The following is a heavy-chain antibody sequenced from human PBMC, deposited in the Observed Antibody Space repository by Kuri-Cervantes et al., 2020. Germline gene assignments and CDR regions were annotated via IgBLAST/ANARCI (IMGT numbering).Heavy chain of an antibody. CDR3: VRCDGGRYFDP. V-gene: IGHV3-30*04. Sequence: GGSLRLSCADSGFTFSNYVMHWVRQAAGKGLEWVAVISYDGRNKYYADSVKGRFTISRDSSKNTLYLQMNSLRTEDTAVYYCVRCDGGRYFDPWGQGTLVTVSS. J-gene: IGHJ5*02. CDR1: GFTFSNYV. D-gene: IGHD5-24*01. CDR2: ISYDGRNK.